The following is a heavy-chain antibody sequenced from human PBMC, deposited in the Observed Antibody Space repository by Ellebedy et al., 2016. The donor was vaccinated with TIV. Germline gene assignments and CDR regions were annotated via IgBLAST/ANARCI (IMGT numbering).Heavy chain of an antibody. CDR3: ARDVRYCSTASCYVEDDS. CDR2: IKQDGSEK. V-gene: IGHV3-7*01. J-gene: IGHJ4*02. CDR1: GFTFSSYY. Sequence: GESLKISCAASGFTFSSYYMNWVRQAPGKGLEWVANIKQDGSEKYYVDSVKGRFTISRDNAKNSLFLQMTSLRGEDTAVYYCARDVRYCSTASCYVEDDSWGQGTLVTVSS. D-gene: IGHD2-2*01.